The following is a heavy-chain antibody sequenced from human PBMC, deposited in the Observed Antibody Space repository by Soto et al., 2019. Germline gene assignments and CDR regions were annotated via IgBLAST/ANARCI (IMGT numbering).Heavy chain of an antibody. CDR1: GGSISSSSYY. V-gene: IGHV4-39*01. Sequence: QLQLQESGPGLVKPSETLSLTCTVSGGSISSSSYYWGWIRQPPGKGLEWIGSIYYSGSTYYNPSLKSRVTISVDTSKNQFSLKLSSVTAADTAVYYCARQRSSTSPLYYYYYMDVWGKGTTVTVSS. J-gene: IGHJ6*03. CDR3: ARQRSSTSPLYYYYYMDV. D-gene: IGHD2-2*01. CDR2: IYYSGST.